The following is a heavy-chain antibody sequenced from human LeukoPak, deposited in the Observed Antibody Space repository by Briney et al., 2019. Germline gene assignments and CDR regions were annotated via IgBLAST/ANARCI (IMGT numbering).Heavy chain of an antibody. CDR3: ARDHHILQMVSAIPDAFDI. CDR2: ISYSGSPS. V-gene: IGHV4-39*01. D-gene: IGHD2-8*01. Sequence: SETLSLTCTVSGVSISSTYFWGWVRQPPGRGLEWIGSISYSGSPSYYNPSLKSRVTISVDTSKNQFSLKLSSVTAADTAVYYCARDHHILQMVSAIPDAFDIWGQGTMVTVFS. J-gene: IGHJ3*02. CDR1: GVSISSTYF.